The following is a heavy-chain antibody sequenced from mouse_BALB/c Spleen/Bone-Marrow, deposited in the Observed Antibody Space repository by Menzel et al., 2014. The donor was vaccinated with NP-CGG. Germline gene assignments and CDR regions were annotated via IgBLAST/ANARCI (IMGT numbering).Heavy chain of an antibody. D-gene: IGHD1-1*02. J-gene: IGHJ3*01. CDR3: ARDWTIPFAY. Sequence: CGAELARPGASVKMSCKASGYTFTSYTMHWVKQRPGQGLEWIGYINPSSGYTNYNQKFKDKATLTADKSSSTAYMQLSSLTSEDSAVYYCARDWTIPFAYWGQGTLVTVSA. CDR1: GYTFTSYT. CDR2: INPSSGYT. V-gene: IGHV1-4*01.